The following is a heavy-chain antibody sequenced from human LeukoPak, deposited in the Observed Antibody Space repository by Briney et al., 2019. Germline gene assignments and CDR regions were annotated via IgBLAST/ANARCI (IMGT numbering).Heavy chain of an antibody. J-gene: IGHJ4*02. CDR3: AKYEVLGGKPRGHFDY. Sequence: PGGSLRLSCAASGLTFSSYAMSWVRRAPGKGLEWVSAISGSGGTSYYADSVRGRFTISRDNSNNMLYLQMNSLRAEDTAVYYCAKYEVLGGKPRGHFDYWGQGTLVTVSS. CDR2: ISGSGGTS. CDR1: GLTFSSYA. V-gene: IGHV3-23*01. D-gene: IGHD3-10*01.